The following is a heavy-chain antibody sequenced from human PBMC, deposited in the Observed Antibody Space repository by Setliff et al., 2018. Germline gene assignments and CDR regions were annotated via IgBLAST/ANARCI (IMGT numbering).Heavy chain of an antibody. CDR2: IYHSGST. CDR1: GGSISSSNW. D-gene: IGHD7-27*01. CDR3: ATLTGDRGVDY. J-gene: IGHJ4*02. V-gene: IGHV4-4*02. Sequence: AETLSLTCAVSGGSISSSNWWSWVRQPPGKGLEWIGEIYHSGSTNYNPSLKSRVSRAVDTSKNQFALTLNAVTAADTAVYYCATLTGDRGVDYWGQGRLVTVSS.